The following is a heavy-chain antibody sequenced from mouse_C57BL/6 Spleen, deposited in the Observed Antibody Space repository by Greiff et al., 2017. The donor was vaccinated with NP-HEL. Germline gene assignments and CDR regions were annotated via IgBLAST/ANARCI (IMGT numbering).Heavy chain of an antibody. CDR2: IHPSDSDT. J-gene: IGHJ3*01. D-gene: IGHD3-2*02. CDR1: GYTFTSYW. CDR3: AIATAQATSWFAY. Sequence: QVQLQQPGAELVKPGASVKVSCKASGYTFTSYWMHWVKQRPGQGLEWIGRIHPSDSDTNYNQKFKGKATLTVDKSSSTAYMQLSSLTSEDSAVYDCAIATAQATSWFAYWGQGTLVTVSA. V-gene: IGHV1-74*01.